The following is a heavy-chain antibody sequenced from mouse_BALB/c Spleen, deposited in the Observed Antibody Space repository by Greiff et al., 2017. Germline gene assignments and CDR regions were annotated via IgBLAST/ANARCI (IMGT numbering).Heavy chain of an antibody. CDR2: IYPYNGGT. V-gene: IGHV1S29*02. J-gene: IGHJ3*01. D-gene: IGHD2-14*01. CDR1: GYTFTDYN. CDR3: ARRAYYRYDGAWFAY. Sequence: EVQLQQSGPELVKPGASVKISCKASGYTFTDYNMHWVKQSHGKSLEWIGYIYPYNGGTGYNQKFKSKATLTVDNSSSTAYMELRSLTSEDSAVYYCARRAYYRYDGAWFAYWGQGTLVTVSA.